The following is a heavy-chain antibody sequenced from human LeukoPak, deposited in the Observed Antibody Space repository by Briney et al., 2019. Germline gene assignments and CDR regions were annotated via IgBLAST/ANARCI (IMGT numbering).Heavy chain of an antibody. CDR3: TTVNSRY. D-gene: IGHD2/OR15-2a*01. CDR1: GYTPTELS. CDR2: FDPEDGET. J-gene: IGHJ4*02. V-gene: IGHV1-24*01. Sequence: GSSVKVSCKVSGYTPTELSMHWVRQSPGKQGEWMGGFDPEDGETIYAQKFQGRVTMTEDTSTDTAYMELSSLRSEDTAVCDCTTVNSRYSGQGTLVTVSS.